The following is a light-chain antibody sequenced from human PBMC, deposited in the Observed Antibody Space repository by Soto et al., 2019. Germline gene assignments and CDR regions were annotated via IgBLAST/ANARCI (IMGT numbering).Light chain of an antibody. CDR2: DAS. CDR3: HQANSLPLT. J-gene: IGKJ4*01. CDR1: QGISSW. Sequence: DIQMTQSPSSVSASVGDRVTITCRASQGISSWLAWYQQKPEKAPKLVIYDASSLQSGVPSRFSGSGSGTDFTLTISRLQPEDFATCSCHQANSLPLTFGGGPTVDIK. V-gene: IGKV1-12*01.